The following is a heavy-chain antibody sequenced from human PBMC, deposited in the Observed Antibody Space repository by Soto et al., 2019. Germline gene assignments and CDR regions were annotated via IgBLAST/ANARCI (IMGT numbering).Heavy chain of an antibody. CDR2: ISAYNGNT. CDR3: ARVYRIALVRGELSEY. Sequence: QVQLVQSGAEVKKPGASVKVSCKASGYTFTSYGISWVRQAPGQGLEWMGWISAYNGNTNYAQKLQGRVTMTTDTSTSTASMELMSLRSVDTAVYYCARVYRIALVRGELSEYWGQATLVTVPS. D-gene: IGHD3-10*01. V-gene: IGHV1-18*01. J-gene: IGHJ4*02. CDR1: GYTFTSYG.